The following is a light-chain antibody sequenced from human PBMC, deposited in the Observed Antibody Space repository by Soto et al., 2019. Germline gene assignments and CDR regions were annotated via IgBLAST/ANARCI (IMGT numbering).Light chain of an antibody. Sequence: QSVLTQPPSASGTPGQRVTISCSGSSSNIGSNYVYWYQQLPGTAPKLLIYSNNQRPSGVLDRFSGSKSGTSASLAISGLRSEDEADYYCAAWDDSLVFGGGTKLTVL. CDR1: SSNIGSNY. CDR3: AAWDDSLV. V-gene: IGLV1-47*02. J-gene: IGLJ2*01. CDR2: SNN.